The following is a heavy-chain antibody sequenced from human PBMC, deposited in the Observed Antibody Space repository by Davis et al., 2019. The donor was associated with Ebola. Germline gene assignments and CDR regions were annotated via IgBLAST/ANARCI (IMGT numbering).Heavy chain of an antibody. CDR1: GFTFSSYD. V-gene: IGHV3-13*01. Sequence: PGGSLRLSCAASGFTFSSYDMHWVRQATGKGLEWVSAIGTAGDTYYPGSVKGRFTISRENAKNSLYLQMNSLRAGDTAVYYCARGGWLQGAFDIWGQGTMVTVSS. CDR3: ARGGWLQGAFDI. D-gene: IGHD5-24*01. J-gene: IGHJ3*02. CDR2: IGTAGDT.